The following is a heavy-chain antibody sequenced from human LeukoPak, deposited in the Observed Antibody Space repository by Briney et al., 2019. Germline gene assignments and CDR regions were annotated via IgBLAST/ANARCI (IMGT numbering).Heavy chain of an antibody. CDR2: ISYDGSNK. J-gene: IGHJ5*02. D-gene: IGHD5-12*01. Sequence: GGSLRLSCAASGFTFSSYGMHWVRQAPGKGLEWVAVISYDGSNKYYADSVKGRFTISRDNSKNTLYLQMNSPRAEDTAVYYCAKDVGLIVATSAPWFDPWGQGTLVTVSS. V-gene: IGHV3-30*18. CDR3: AKDVGLIVATSAPWFDP. CDR1: GFTFSSYG.